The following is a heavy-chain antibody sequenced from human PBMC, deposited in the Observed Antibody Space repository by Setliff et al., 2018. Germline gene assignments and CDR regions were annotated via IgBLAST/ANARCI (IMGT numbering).Heavy chain of an antibody. D-gene: IGHD5-12*01. CDR3: AREYNSGWTPAFDI. V-gene: IGHV4-39*07. CDR2: IYYSGST. CDR1: GGSISSSSYY. J-gene: IGHJ3*02. Sequence: SETLSLTCTVSGGSISSSSYYWGWIRQPPGKGLEWIGSIYYSGSTYYNPSLKSRVTISVDTSKNQFSLKLSSVTAADTAVYYCAREYNSGWTPAFDIWGQGTMVTVSS.